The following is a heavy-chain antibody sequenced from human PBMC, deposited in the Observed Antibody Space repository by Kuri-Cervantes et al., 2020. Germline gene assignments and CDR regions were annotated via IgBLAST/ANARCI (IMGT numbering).Heavy chain of an antibody. V-gene: IGHV3-53*01. D-gene: IGHD6-19*01. Sequence: GGSLRPSWAASGFAVSNNYMSWVRQAPGKGLEWVSLIYSGSTYYADSVKGRFTISRDNSKNTVYLQTNSLRADDTAVYYCARQPYDYSSGWYGAFDIWGQGTMVTVSS. CDR2: IYSGST. CDR1: GFAVSNNY. CDR3: ARQPYDYSSGWYGAFDI. J-gene: IGHJ3*02.